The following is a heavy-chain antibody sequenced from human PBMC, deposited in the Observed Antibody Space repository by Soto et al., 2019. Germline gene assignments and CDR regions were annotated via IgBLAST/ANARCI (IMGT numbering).Heavy chain of an antibody. CDR3: AFNMVRGGRFGY. CDR1: GFTFSSYG. CDR2: ISSDGGKK. V-gene: IGHV3-30*03. Sequence: QVQLVESGGGVVQPGRSLRLSCAASGFTFSSYGIHWVRQAPGKGLEWVAVISSDGGKKYYADSVKGRFTISRDNSKNTLYLQMNSLRAEDTAVYYCAFNMVRGGRFGYWGQGTLVTVSS. D-gene: IGHD3-10*01. J-gene: IGHJ4*02.